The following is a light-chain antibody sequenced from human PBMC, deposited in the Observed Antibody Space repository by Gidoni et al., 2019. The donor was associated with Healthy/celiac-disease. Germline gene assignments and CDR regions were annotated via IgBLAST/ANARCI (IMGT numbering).Light chain of an antibody. V-gene: IGKV3-20*01. CDR1: QSVSSSY. CDR2: GAS. J-gene: IGKJ1*01. Sequence: EIVLTKSPGTLSLSPGASATLSCRASQSVSSSYLSWYQQKLGQAPSLLIYGASSRATGIPDRFSGSGSGTDFTLTISRLEPEDFAVYYCQQYGSSTGTFGQGTKVEIK. CDR3: QQYGSSTGT.